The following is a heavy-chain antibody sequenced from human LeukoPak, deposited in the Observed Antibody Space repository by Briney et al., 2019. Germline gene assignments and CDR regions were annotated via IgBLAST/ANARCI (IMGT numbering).Heavy chain of an antibody. D-gene: IGHD1-7*01. J-gene: IGHJ4*02. V-gene: IGHV3-74*03. Sequence: GSLRLSCAASGFTFSSNWMHWVRQATGKGLVWVSRIISDERSTTYADSVKGRFIISRDDAKNRLYLQMHSLRVDDTAVYYCVRDGGTVRDYWGQGTLVTVSS. CDR2: IISDERST. CDR1: GFTFSSNW. CDR3: VRDGGTVRDY.